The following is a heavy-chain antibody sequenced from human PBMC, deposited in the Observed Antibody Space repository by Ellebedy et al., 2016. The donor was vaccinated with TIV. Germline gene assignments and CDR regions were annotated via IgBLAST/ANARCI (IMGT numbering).Heavy chain of an antibody. V-gene: IGHV3-7*01. CDR2: INQDGGEK. J-gene: IGHJ6*02. D-gene: IGHD4-11*01. Sequence: GESLKISCAASGFTFSSYTMSWVRQAPGKGLEWVANINQDGGEKYYVDSVKGRFTISRDNAKNSLYLQMNSLRAEDTAVYYCAREVDYSKDYYYYGMDVWGQGTTVTVSS. CDR1: GFTFSSYT. CDR3: AREVDYSKDYYYYGMDV.